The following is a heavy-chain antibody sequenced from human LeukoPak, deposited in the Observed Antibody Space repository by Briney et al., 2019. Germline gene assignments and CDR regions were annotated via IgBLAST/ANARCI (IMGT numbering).Heavy chain of an antibody. CDR3: ARANDNYYYYYMDV. V-gene: IGHV3-30*02. Sequence: GGFLRLSCAASGFTFSSYGMHWVRQAPGKGLEWVAFIRYDGSNKYYADSVKGRFTISRDNAKNSLYLQMNSLRAEDTAVYYCARANDNYYYYYMDVWGKGTTVTISS. D-gene: IGHD3-9*01. CDR1: GFTFSSYG. CDR2: IRYDGSNK. J-gene: IGHJ6*03.